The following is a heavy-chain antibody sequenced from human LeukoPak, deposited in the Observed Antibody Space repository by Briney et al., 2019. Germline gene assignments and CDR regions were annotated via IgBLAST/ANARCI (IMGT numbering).Heavy chain of an antibody. Sequence: SETLSLTCSVSGGSISSHYWSWIRQPPGKGLEWVGYIYYSGSTKYNPSLRSRVTISVDTSKNQFSRKLSSVTAADTAVDYCARGGTTVTPGLLWFDPWGQGTLVTVSS. V-gene: IGHV4-59*11. CDR3: ARGGTTVTPGLLWFDP. D-gene: IGHD4-17*01. CDR2: IYYSGST. CDR1: GGSISSHY. J-gene: IGHJ5*02.